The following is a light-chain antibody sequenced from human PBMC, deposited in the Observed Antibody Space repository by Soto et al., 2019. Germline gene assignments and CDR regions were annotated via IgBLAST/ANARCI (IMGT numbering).Light chain of an antibody. CDR1: QSISNW. CDR3: QHYNSYPRT. V-gene: IGKV1-5*01. Sequence: DIQMTQSLSTLSASVGDRVTITCRASQSISNWLAWYQQKPGKAPKLLIYDASSLESGVPSRFSASRSGTEFTLTISRLQPDDFATYYCQHYNSYPRTFGQGTKVEIK. J-gene: IGKJ1*01. CDR2: DAS.